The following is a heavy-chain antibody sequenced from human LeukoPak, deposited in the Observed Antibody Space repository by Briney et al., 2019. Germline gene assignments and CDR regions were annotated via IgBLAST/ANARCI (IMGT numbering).Heavy chain of an antibody. D-gene: IGHD3-10*01. CDR1: GGSIIHHY. J-gene: IGHJ4*02. CDR3: GRTKKWFGASLDY. CDR2: IYYGGTT. V-gene: IGHV4-59*11. Sequence: SETLSLTCTVSGGSIIHHYWSWIRQPPGKGLEWIGYIYYGGTTNYNPSLKSRVTISADTSKNQFSLKLTSVTAADTAVYYCGRTKKWFGASLDYWGQGTLVTVSS.